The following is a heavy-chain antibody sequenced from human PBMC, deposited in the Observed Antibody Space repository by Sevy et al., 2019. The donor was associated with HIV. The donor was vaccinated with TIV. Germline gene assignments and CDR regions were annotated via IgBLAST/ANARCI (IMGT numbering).Heavy chain of an antibody. V-gene: IGHV4-39*01. J-gene: IGHJ4*02. CDR1: GDSISRRSYY. D-gene: IGHD2-21*02. Sequence: SETLSLTCTVSGDSISRRSYYWAWIRQPPGKGLEWIGSVSYTATTFYNPSLRTRVAISVDMSKTQFSLNLNSVTAADTATYYCARAFGDYPDFWGQGMLVTVSS. CDR3: ARAFGDYPDF. CDR2: VSYTATT.